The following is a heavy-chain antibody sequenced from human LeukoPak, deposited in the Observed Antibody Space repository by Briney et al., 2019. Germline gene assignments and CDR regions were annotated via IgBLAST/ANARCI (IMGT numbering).Heavy chain of an antibody. D-gene: IGHD3-9*01. CDR3: GKTDIYFNPIDY. J-gene: IGHJ4*02. CDR2: IHRAGRT. Sequence: PSETLSLTCAVSGVSISSSEWWIWVRPPPRQGLEWIGEIHRAGRTRYNPSLKSRVTISMDYSKNQFSLKLTSVTAADTAIYYCGKTDIYFNPIDYWGPGSLITVSS. V-gene: IGHV4-4*02. CDR1: GVSISSSEW.